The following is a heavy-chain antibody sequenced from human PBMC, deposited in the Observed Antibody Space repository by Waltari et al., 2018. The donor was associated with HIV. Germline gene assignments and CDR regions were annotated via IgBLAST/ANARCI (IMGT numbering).Heavy chain of an antibody. V-gene: IGHV3-33*01. CDR2: IWYDGSKK. D-gene: IGHD6-13*01. J-gene: IGHJ3*01. CDR3: ARVPFASSWSADSFDV. CDR1: GCRVRDHG. Sequence: VQLEESGGGVVQPGRSRRLSCAAPGCRVRDHGIHWVRQAPGKGLKWVAVIWYDGSKKEYSDSVKGRFTISNDNSKNTLFLQMNSLRVDDTAVYFWARVPFASSWSADSFDVWGPGTRITVSS.